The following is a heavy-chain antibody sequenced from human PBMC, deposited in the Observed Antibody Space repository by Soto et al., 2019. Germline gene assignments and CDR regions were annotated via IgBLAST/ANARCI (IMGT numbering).Heavy chain of an antibody. Sequence: RASVKVSFKASGYTFTGYYMHWVRQAPGQGLEWMGWINPNSGGKNYAQKFQGWVTMTRDTSISTAYMELSRLRSDDTAVYYCAREVRYSSSWYLGSDYYGMDVWGQGTTVTVSS. J-gene: IGHJ6*02. V-gene: IGHV1-2*04. D-gene: IGHD6-13*01. CDR1: GYTFTGYY. CDR3: AREVRYSSSWYLGSDYYGMDV. CDR2: INPNSGGK.